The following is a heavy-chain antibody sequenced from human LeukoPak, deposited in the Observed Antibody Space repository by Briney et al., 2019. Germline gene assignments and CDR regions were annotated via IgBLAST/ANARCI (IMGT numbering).Heavy chain of an antibody. D-gene: IGHD1-14*01. J-gene: IGHJ4*02. Sequence: PSETLSLTCSVSGGSVSSYYWSWIRQSPGKGLEWIGDIHNSGRTNYKPSLKSRVTGFVDTSKNQVSLRLSSVTAADTAVYYCARHGTISSESYFDYWGQGALVTVSS. CDR2: IHNSGRT. CDR1: GGSVSSYY. V-gene: IGHV4-59*08. CDR3: ARHGTISSESYFDY.